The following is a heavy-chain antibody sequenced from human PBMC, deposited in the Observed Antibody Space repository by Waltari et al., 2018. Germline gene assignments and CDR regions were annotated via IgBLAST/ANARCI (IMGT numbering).Heavy chain of an antibody. J-gene: IGHJ4*02. CDR2: TTDSERT. V-gene: IGHV4-34*02. D-gene: IGHD1-1*01. CDR3: ARGDGTGKYGY. Sequence: QVQLQQWGAGLLKPSETLSLTCAVYGGSFRGYYWSWIRQPPGKGLEWIGKTTDSERTNYNPSLKSRISISVDTSKNQFSRTVFSGTAADAAVYYCARGDGTGKYGYWGQGTRVTVSS. CDR1: GGSFRGYY.